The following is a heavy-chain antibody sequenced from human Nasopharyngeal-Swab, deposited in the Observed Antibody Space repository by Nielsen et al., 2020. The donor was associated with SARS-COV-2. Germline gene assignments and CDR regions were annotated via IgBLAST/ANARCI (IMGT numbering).Heavy chain of an antibody. J-gene: IGHJ4*02. D-gene: IGHD5-18*01. CDR3: ATTPPSPIQGGPHTYFDY. Sequence: WIPQPPGKGLEWIGEIYHSGSTNYNPSLKSRVTISVDKSKNQFSLKLSSVTAADTAVYYCATTPPSPIQGGPHTYFDYWGQGTLVTVSS. CDR2: IYHSGST. V-gene: IGHV4-4*02.